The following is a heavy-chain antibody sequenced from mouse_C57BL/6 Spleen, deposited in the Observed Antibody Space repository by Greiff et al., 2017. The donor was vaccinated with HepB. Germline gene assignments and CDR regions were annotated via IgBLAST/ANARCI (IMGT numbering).Heavy chain of an antibody. V-gene: IGHV1-64*01. Sequence: QVQLQQPGAELVKPGASVKLSCKASGYTFTSYWMHWVKQRPGQGLEWIGMIHPNSGSTNYNEKFKSKATLTVDKSSSTAYMQLSSLTSEDSAVYYCATYDYGSRTHWYFDVWGTGTTVTVSS. J-gene: IGHJ1*03. CDR2: IHPNSGST. D-gene: IGHD1-1*01. CDR3: ATYDYGSRTHWYFDV. CDR1: GYTFTSYW.